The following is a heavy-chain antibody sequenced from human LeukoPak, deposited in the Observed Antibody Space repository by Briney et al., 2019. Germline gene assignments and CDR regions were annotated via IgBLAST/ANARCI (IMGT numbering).Heavy chain of an antibody. Sequence: PSETLSLACSVSGASISDYCWSWIRQPAGKGLEWIGRFYKTGDTDYSPPLRSRVSMSVDRSKNHFSLTLSAVTAADTAVYYCARETLNNGWYAGDWGQGTLVTVSS. J-gene: IGHJ4*02. CDR3: ARETLNNGWYAGD. V-gene: IGHV4-4*07. CDR1: GASISDYC. CDR2: FYKTGDT. D-gene: IGHD6-19*01.